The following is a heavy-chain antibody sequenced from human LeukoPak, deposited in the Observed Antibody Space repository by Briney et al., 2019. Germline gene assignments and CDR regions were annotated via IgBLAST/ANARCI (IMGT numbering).Heavy chain of an antibody. CDR3: ALLYYDILTGPGDYYYYMDV. J-gene: IGHJ6*03. Sequence: SQTLSLTCTVSGGSISSGSYYWSWIRQPAGKGLEWIGRIYTSGSTNYNPSLKSRVTISVDTSKNQFSLKLSSVTAADTAVYYCALLYYDILTGPGDYYYYMDVWGKGTTVTVSS. D-gene: IGHD3-9*01. V-gene: IGHV4-61*02. CDR2: IYTSGST. CDR1: GGSISSGSYY.